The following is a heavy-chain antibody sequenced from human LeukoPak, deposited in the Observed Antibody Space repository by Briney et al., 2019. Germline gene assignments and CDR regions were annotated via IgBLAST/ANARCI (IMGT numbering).Heavy chain of an antibody. CDR2: ISSNGGST. Sequence: GGSLRLSCAASGFTFSSYAMSWVRQAPGKGLEYVSAISSNGGSTYYANSVKGRFTISRDNSKNTLYLQMGSLRAEDMAVYYCAREMALRIVGATDYWGQGTLVTVSS. CDR1: GFTFSSYA. J-gene: IGHJ4*02. D-gene: IGHD1-26*01. CDR3: AREMALRIVGATDY. V-gene: IGHV3-64*01.